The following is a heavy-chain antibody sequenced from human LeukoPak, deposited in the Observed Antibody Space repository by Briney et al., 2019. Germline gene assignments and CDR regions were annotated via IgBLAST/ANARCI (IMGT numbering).Heavy chain of an antibody. J-gene: IGHJ4*02. V-gene: IGHV3-23*01. CDR1: GFTFSSYA. CDR2: ISGSGGST. CDR3: AKPWGIAAAGTVDPFNY. D-gene: IGHD6-13*01. Sequence: GGSLRLSCAASGFTFSSYAMSWVRQAPGKGLEWVSAISGSGGSTYYADSVKGRFTISRDNSKNTLYLQMNSLRAEDTAVYYCAKPWGIAAAGTVDPFNYWGQGTLVAVSS.